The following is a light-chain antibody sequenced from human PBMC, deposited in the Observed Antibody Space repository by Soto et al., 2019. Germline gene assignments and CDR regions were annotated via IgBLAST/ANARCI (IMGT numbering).Light chain of an antibody. J-gene: IGKJ1*01. CDR1: QRVSSY. CDR2: DAS. CDR3: QQRSNWPPT. V-gene: IGKV3-11*01. Sequence: EIVLTQSPATLSLSPGERPTLSCRASQRVSSYLAWYQQKPGQAPRLLIYDASNRSTGIPARFSGSGSGTDFTLTISSLEPEDFAVYYCQQRSNWPPTFGQGTKGEIK.